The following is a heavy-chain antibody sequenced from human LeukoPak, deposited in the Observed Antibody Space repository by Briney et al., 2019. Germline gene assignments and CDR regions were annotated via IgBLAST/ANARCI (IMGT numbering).Heavy chain of an antibody. CDR1: GGSISSYY. CDR3: ARVRQDFWSGYLSNDAFDI. D-gene: IGHD3-3*01. V-gene: IGHV4-59*01. Sequence: SETLSLTCTVSGGSISSYYWSWIRQPPGKGLEWIGYIYYSGSTNYNPSLKSRVTISVDTSKNQFSLKLSSVTAADTAVYYCARVRQDFWSGYLSNDAFDIWGQGTMVTVPS. J-gene: IGHJ3*02. CDR2: IYYSGST.